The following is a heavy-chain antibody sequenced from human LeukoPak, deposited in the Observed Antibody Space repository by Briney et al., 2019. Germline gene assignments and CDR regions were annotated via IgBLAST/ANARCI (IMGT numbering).Heavy chain of an antibody. CDR2: TSSDLNVK. V-gene: IGHV3-30-3*01. CDR1: GFTFRNYV. J-gene: IGHJ4*02. CDR3: ARRMDYFDY. Sequence: GGSLGLSCAASGFTFRNYVIHWVRQAPGKGLEWVAVTSSDLNVKLYADSVKGRFTISRDNSKNTLYLQMNSLRGEDTAVYYCARRMDYFDYWGQGTLVTVSS. D-gene: IGHD2-15*01.